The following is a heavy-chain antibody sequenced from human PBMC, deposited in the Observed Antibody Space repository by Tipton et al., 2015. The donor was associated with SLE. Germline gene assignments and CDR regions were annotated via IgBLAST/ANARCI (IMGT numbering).Heavy chain of an antibody. J-gene: IGHJ3*02. V-gene: IGHV4-59*02. CDR3: ARGSGYTSVFGAFDI. D-gene: IGHD5-18*01. Sequence: TLSLTCAVSGGSVSSSYWSWIRQPPGKGLEWIGYIYYSGITYYSPSLRSRVTISLDTSRHQFSPKLSSATAADTAVYYCARGSGYTSVFGAFDIWGQGTMVSVSS. CDR2: IYYSGIT. CDR1: GGSVSSSY.